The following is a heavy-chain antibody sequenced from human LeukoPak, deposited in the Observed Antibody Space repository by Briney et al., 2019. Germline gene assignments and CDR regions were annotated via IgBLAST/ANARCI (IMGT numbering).Heavy chain of an antibody. CDR1: GFSFNNVW. CDR2: IKSKPDGGTT. CDR3: TSLGATGFYAFDY. D-gene: IGHD2/OR15-2a*01. Sequence: GGSLRLSCAASGFSFNNVWMSWVRQAPGKGLEWVGHIKSKPDGGTTECAAPVKGRFTISRDDSKNTLYLQMNSLRTEDTAVYYCTSLGATGFYAFDYWGQGTLVTVSS. J-gene: IGHJ4*02. V-gene: IGHV3-15*01.